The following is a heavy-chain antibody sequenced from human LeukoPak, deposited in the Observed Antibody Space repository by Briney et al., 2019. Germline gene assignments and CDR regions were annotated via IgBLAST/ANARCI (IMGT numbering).Heavy chain of an antibody. CDR1: GFTFSSYA. V-gene: IGHV3-23*01. Sequence: GGSLRLSCAASGFTFSSYAMSWVRQAPGKGLEWVSGISGSGGSTYYADSVKGRFTISRDNSKDTLYLQMNSPRAEDTAVYYCAILPGYSSSWYEVDYWGQGTLVTVSS. J-gene: IGHJ4*02. CDR3: AILPGYSSSWYEVDY. D-gene: IGHD6-13*01. CDR2: ISGSGGST.